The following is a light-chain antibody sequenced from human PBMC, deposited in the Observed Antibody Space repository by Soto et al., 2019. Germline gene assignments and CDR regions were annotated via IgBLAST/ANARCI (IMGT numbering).Light chain of an antibody. CDR2: SAS. Sequence: DIQMTQSPSSLSASVGDRVTITCRASQYIGTYLNWYQLKPGTAPKLLMSSASRLQSGVPSTFSGRGSGTDFTLTISRLQPGDFATYYCQQSFTIPWTFGQGTRVEIK. V-gene: IGKV1-39*01. CDR3: QQSFTIPWT. CDR1: QYIGTY. J-gene: IGKJ1*01.